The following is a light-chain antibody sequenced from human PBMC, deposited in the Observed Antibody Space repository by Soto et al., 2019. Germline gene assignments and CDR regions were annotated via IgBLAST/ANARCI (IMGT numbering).Light chain of an antibody. CDR1: QGISNY. J-gene: IGKJ1*01. CDR2: AAS. Sequence: DLQMTQSPSSLSASVGDRVTITCRASQGISNYLAWYQQKPGKVPKLLIYAASTLQSGVPSRFSGSGSGTDFTLTISSLQPEEVATYYCQKYNSAPRTVGQGTKVDIK. V-gene: IGKV1-27*01. CDR3: QKYNSAPRT.